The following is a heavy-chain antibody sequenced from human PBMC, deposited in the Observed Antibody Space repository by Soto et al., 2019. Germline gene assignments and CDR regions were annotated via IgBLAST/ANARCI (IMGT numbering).Heavy chain of an antibody. CDR3: ARDPDYSILSGAFDI. D-gene: IGHD2-15*01. CDR1: GFTFSSYS. CDR2: ISSSSSYI. J-gene: IGHJ3*02. Sequence: EVQLVESGGGLVKPGGSLRLSCAASGFTFSSYSMNWVRQAPGKGLEWVSSISSSSSYIYYADSVKGRFTISRDNAKNSLYLQMNSLRAEDTAVYYCARDPDYSILSGAFDIWGQGTMVTVSS. V-gene: IGHV3-21*01.